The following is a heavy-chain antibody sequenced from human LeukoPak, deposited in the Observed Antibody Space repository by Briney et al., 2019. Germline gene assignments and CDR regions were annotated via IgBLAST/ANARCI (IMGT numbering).Heavy chain of an antibody. CDR3: ASGLMATIFYY. J-gene: IGHJ4*02. CDR2: INHSGST. D-gene: IGHD5-24*01. CDR1: GGSISSYY. V-gene: IGHV4-34*01. Sequence: SETLSLTCTVSGGSISSYYWSWIRQPPGKGLEWIGEINHSGSTNYNPSLKSRVTISVDTSKNQFSLKLSSVTAADTAVYYCASGLMATIFYYWGQGTLVTVSS.